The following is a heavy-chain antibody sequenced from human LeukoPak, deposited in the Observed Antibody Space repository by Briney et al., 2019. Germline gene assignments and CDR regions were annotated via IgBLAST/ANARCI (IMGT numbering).Heavy chain of an antibody. V-gene: IGHV3-23*01. CDR2: ISGSDDST. D-gene: IGHD6-19*01. J-gene: IGHJ3*02. CDR3: ATPRSGGWYVDGGDAFDT. CDR1: GITFSNYA. Sequence: AGGSLRLSCAASGITFSNYAMSWVRQAPGKGLEWVSAISGSDDSTYYADSVKGRFTISRDNSKNTLYLQMNSLRAEDTAVYYCATPRSGGWYVDGGDAFDTWGQGTMVTVSS.